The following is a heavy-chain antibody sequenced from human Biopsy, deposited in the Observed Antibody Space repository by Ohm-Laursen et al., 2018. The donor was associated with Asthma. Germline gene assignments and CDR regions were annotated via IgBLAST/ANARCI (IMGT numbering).Heavy chain of an antibody. CDR2: ISKDASTQ. CDR1: GFSFSNFA. CDR3: VRDGTDDAFDI. V-gene: IGHV3-30*01. D-gene: IGHD1-1*01. J-gene: IGHJ3*02. Sequence: SSLRLSCSAFGFSFSNFAIHWVRQAPGKGLEWVGVISKDASTQDYADSVKGRFTMARDNSKNTLDLQMNSLREEDTAVHYCVRDGTDDAFDIWGQGTVVSVSS.